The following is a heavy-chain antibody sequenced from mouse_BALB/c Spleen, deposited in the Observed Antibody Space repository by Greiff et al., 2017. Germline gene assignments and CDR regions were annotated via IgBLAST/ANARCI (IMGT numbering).Heavy chain of an antibody. CDR3: AREGSLLRPAWFAY. J-gene: IGHJ3*01. CDR2: ISYDGSN. Sequence: EVHLVESGPGLVKPSQSLSLICSVTGYSITSGYYWNWIRQFPGNKLEWMGYISYDGSNNYNPSLKNRISITRDTSKNQFFLKLNSVTTEDTATYYCAREGSLLRPAWFAYWGQGTLVTVSA. CDR1: GYSITSGYY. D-gene: IGHD1-2*01. V-gene: IGHV3-6*02.